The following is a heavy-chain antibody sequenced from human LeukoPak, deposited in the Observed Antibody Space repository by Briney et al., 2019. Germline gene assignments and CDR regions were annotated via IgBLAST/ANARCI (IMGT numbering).Heavy chain of an antibody. CDR2: IYFTGNYI. CDR1: GFTFSRYS. J-gene: IGHJ4*02. V-gene: IGHV3-21*01. D-gene: IGHD3-10*01. Sequence: SGGSLRLSCVTSGFTFSRYSMRWVRQAPGKGLGWVSSIYFTGNYISYADSVKGRFTISRDNAKNSLYLQMNSLRAEDTAVYYCAREFNTVGNFDYWGQGTLVTVSS. CDR3: AREFNTVGNFDY.